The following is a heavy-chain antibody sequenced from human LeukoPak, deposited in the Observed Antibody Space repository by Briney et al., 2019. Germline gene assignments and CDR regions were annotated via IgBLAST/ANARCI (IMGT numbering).Heavy chain of an antibody. D-gene: IGHD1-26*01. J-gene: IGHJ3*02. Sequence: GASVKVSCKASGYTFTSYDINWVRQANGQGLEWMGWMNPNSGNTGYIQKFQGRVTMTRNTSITTAYMELSSLRSEDTAVYYCARVVVGATHDAFDIWGQGTMVTVSS. CDR2: MNPNSGNT. V-gene: IGHV1-8*01. CDR1: GYTFTSYD. CDR3: ARVVVGATHDAFDI.